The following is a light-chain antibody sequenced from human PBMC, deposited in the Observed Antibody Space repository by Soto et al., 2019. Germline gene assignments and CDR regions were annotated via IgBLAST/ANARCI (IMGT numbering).Light chain of an antibody. J-gene: IGLJ1*01. CDR3: QSYDSSLYV. Sequence: QSVLPQPPSVSGAPGQRVTISCTGSSSNIGAGYDVHWYQQLPGTAPKLLIYGNSNRPSGVPDRFSGSKSGTSASLSITGLQAEDEADYYCQSYDSSLYVFGTGTK. CDR1: SSNIGAGYD. V-gene: IGLV1-40*01. CDR2: GNS.